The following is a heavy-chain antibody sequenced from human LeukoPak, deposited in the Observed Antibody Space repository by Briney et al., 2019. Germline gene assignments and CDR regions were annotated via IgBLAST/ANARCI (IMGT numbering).Heavy chain of an antibody. V-gene: IGHV4-30-4*01. J-gene: IGHJ4*02. Sequence: PSQTLSLTCTVSGGSISSDDYYWSWIRQPPGKGLEWIGYIYYSGSTYYNPSLKSRVTISVDTSKNQFSLKLSSVTAADTAVYYCARGCSSTSCPVDYWGQGTLVTVSS. CDR2: IYYSGST. D-gene: IGHD2-2*01. CDR1: GGSISSDDYY. CDR3: ARGCSSTSCPVDY.